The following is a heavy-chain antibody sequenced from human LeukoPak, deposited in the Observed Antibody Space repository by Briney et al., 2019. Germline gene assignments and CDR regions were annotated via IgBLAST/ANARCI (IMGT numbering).Heavy chain of an antibody. CDR3: ARDGDYNSGWFRWYFDV. D-gene: IGHD6-19*01. CDR1: GFTLSSNW. V-gene: IGHV3-74*01. Sequence: GGSLRLSCAVSGFTLSSNWMHWVRQVPGKGLVWVSRIDDVGSGTSYADSVKGRFTISRDNSKNTLYLQMNSLRAEDTAVYYCARDGDYNSGWFRWYFDVWGRGTLVTVSS. J-gene: IGHJ2*01. CDR2: IDDVGSGT.